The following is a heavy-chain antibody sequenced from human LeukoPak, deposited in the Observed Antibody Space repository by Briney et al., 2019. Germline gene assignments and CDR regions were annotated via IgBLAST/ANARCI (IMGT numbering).Heavy chain of an antibody. CDR2: ISSSSSYI. CDR3: ARGDIVVVPAAIPFDY. CDR1: GFTFSSYS. J-gene: IGHJ4*02. V-gene: IGHV3-21*01. D-gene: IGHD2-2*01. Sequence: GGSLRLSCAASGFTFSSYSMNWVRQAPGKGLEWVSSISSSSSYIYYADSVKGRFTISRDNAKNSLYLQMHSLRAEDTAVYYCARGDIVVVPAAIPFDYWGQGTPVTVSS.